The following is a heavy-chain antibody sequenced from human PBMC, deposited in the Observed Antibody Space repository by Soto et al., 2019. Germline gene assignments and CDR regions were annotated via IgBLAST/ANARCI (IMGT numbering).Heavy chain of an antibody. CDR2: ISYDGTNK. CDR1: GFTFRSYA. CDR3: ARGDSNSWSDY. Sequence: QVQLVESGGGVVQPGRSLRLSCAASGFTFRSYAMDWVRQAPGKGLEWVAVISYDGTNKYYADSVKGRFTIFRDNCKDTLSLQMNSLRAEDTAVYYCARGDSNSWSDYWGQGTLVTVSS. V-gene: IGHV3-30*01. D-gene: IGHD6-13*01. J-gene: IGHJ4*02.